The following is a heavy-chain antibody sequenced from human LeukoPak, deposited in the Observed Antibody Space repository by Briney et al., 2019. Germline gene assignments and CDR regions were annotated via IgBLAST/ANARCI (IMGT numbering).Heavy chain of an antibody. J-gene: IGHJ4*02. Sequence: GGSLRLSCTASGFTFGDYAMSWFRQAPGKGLEWVGFIRSKAYGGTTEYAASVKGRFAISRDDSKSIAYLQMNSLKTEDTAVYYCTVDIVATALLSFDYWGQGTLVTVSS. CDR2: IRSKAYGGTT. V-gene: IGHV3-49*03. CDR3: TVDIVATALLSFDY. D-gene: IGHD5-12*01. CDR1: GFTFGDYA.